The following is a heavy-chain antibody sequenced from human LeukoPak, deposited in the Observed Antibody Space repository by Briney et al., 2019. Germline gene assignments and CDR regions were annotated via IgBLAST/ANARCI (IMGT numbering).Heavy chain of an antibody. D-gene: IGHD3-10*01. CDR2: IYYSGST. CDR1: GGSISGYY. J-gene: IGHJ4*02. CDR3: ASRSGDFDY. V-gene: IGHV4-59*01. Sequence: SETLSLTCTVSGGSISGYYWSWIRQPPGKGLEWIGYIYYSGSTNYNPSLESRVTMSLDTSKKQFSLKLRSVTAADTAVYYCASRSGDFDYWGQGTLVTVSS.